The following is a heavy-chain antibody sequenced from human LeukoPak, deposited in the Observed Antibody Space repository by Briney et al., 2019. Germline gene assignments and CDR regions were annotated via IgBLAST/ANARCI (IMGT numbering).Heavy chain of an antibody. CDR1: GFTVSSNY. CDR2: IYSGGST. J-gene: IGHJ4*02. CDR3: AKRPGTTYPDY. D-gene: IGHD1-1*01. V-gene: IGHV3-53*01. Sequence: PGGSLRLSCAASGFTVSSNYMTWVRQAPGKGLECVSVIYSGGSTYYADSVKGRFTISRDNSKNTLYLQMNSLRAEDTAVYYCAKRPGTTYPDYWGQGTLVTVSS.